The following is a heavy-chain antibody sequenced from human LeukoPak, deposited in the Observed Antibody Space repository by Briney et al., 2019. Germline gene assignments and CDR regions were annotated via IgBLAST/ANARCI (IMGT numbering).Heavy chain of an antibody. V-gene: IGHV5-51*01. D-gene: IGHD3-22*01. CDR3: ARPDYYDSSGYYYVGAFDI. Sequence: GESLKISCKGSGYSFTSYWICWVRQMPGKGLEWMGIIYPGDSDTRYSPSFQGQVTISADKSISTAYLQWSSLKASDTAMYNCARPDYYDSSGYYYVGAFDIWGQGTMVTVSS. J-gene: IGHJ3*02. CDR2: IYPGDSDT. CDR1: GYSFTSYW.